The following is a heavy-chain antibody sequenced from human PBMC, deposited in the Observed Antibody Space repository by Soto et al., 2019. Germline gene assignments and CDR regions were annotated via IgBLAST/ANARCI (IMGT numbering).Heavy chain of an antibody. V-gene: IGHV3-30-3*01. CDR3: ARTPGLYSSSRPSNLGPFDY. J-gene: IGHJ4*02. CDR1: GFTFSSYA. CDR2: ISYDGSNK. D-gene: IGHD6-13*01. Sequence: GGSLRLSCAASGFTFSSYAMHWVRQAPGKGLEWVAVISYDGSNKYYADSVKGRFTISRDNSKNMLYLQMNSLRAEDTAVYYCARTPGLYSSSRPSNLGPFDYWGQGTLVTVS.